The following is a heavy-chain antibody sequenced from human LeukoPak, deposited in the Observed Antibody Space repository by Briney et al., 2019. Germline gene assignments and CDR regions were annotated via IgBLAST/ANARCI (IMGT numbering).Heavy chain of an antibody. CDR3: ARHFRIFGIPDYYGMDV. D-gene: IGHD3-3*01. CDR1: GYTFTGYY. V-gene: IGHV1-2*02. Sequence: ASVKVSCKASGYTFTGYYMHWVRQAPGQGLEWMGWINPNSGGTNYAQKFQGRVIMTRDTSISTAYMELSRLRSDDTAVYYCARHFRIFGIPDYYGMDVWGQGTTVTVSS. J-gene: IGHJ6*02. CDR2: INPNSGGT.